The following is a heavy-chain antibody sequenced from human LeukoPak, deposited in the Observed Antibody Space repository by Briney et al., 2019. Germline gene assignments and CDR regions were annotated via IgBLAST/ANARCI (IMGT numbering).Heavy chain of an antibody. CDR1: GFTVSSNY. CDR2: INHSGST. J-gene: IGHJ4*02. D-gene: IGHD3-9*01. CDR3: ARGVVQLRYFDWLLSYFDY. Sequence: GSLRLSCAASGFTVSSNYMSWIRQPPGKGLEWIGEINHSGSTNYNPSLKSRVTISVDTSKNQFSLKLSSVTAADTAVYYCARGVVQLRYFDWLLSYFDYWGQGTLVTVSS. V-gene: IGHV4-34*01.